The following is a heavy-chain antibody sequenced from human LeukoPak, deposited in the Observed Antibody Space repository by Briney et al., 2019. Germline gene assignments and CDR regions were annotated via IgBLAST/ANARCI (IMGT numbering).Heavy chain of an antibody. CDR2: ISYDGSNK. D-gene: IGHD6-13*01. J-gene: IGHJ4*02. V-gene: IGHV3-30*18. CDR1: GFTFGSYG. CDR3: AKDQEWIAAAGTVDY. Sequence: GGSLRLSCSASGFTFGSYGMHWVRQAPGKGLEWVAVISYDGSNKYYADSVKGRFTISRDNSKNTLYLQMNSLRAEDTAVYYCAKDQEWIAAAGTVDYWGQGTLVTVSS.